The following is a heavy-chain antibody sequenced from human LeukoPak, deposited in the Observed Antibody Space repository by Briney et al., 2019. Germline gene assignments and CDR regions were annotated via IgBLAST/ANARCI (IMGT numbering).Heavy chain of an antibody. CDR2: ISNSASTI. CDR3: ARDPVATSRFDY. J-gene: IGHJ4*02. V-gene: IGHV3-48*02. D-gene: IGHD5-12*01. Sequence: GGSLRLSCAASGFPFSSYSMNWVRQAPGKGLEWVSYISNSASTIYYTDSVTGRFTISRDNAKNSLYLQMNSLRDEDTAVYYCARDPVATSRFDYWGQGTLVTVSS. CDR1: GFPFSSYS.